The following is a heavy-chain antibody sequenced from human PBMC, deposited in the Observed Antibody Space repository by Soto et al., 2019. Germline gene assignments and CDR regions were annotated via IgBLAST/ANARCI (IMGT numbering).Heavy chain of an antibody. CDR1: GFSFSSYA. J-gene: IGHJ4*02. V-gene: IGHV3-30*04. CDR2: ISYDGRNE. D-gene: IGHD2-8*01. CDR3: ARGGCPNGVCFNDY. Sequence: QVKLVESGGGVVQPGRSLRLSCAASGFSFSSYAMHWVRQAPGKGLEWLSFISYDGRNEYYADSVKGRFTVSRDSSENTLYLQINTLKPEDTAVYYCARGGCPNGVCFNDYWGQGTLVTVSP.